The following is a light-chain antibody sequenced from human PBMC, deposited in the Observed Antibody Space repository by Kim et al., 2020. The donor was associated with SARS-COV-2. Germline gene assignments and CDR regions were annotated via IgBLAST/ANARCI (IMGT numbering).Light chain of an antibody. J-gene: IGLJ2*01. CDR2: GKN. CDR3: NSRDSSGNHHVV. CDR1: SLRSYY. Sequence: SSELTQDPAVSVALGQTVRITCQGGSLRSYYASWYQQKPGQAPVLVIYGKNNRPSGIPDRFSGSSSGNTASLTITGAQAEDEADYYCNSRDSSGNHHVVFGGGTKLTVL. V-gene: IGLV3-19*01.